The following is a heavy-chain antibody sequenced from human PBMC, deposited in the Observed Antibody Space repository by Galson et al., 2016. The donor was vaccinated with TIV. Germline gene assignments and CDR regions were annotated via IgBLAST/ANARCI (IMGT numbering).Heavy chain of an antibody. Sequence: SVKVSCKASGATFSRYAFNWVRQAPGQGLEWMGRLIPIFDTTNYAQNFQGRVTIIADKSTNTEYMEVSRLRSDDTAVYYCARDSVSFGSGSYYPSSFDYWGQGTLVTVSS. J-gene: IGHJ4*02. CDR3: ARDSVSFGSGSYYPSSFDY. D-gene: IGHD3-10*01. CDR2: LIPIFDTT. V-gene: IGHV1-69*06. CDR1: GATFSRYA.